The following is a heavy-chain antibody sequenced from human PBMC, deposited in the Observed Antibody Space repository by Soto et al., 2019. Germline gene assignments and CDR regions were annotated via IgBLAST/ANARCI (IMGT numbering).Heavy chain of an antibody. CDR2: ISTYNGDT. J-gene: IGHJ6*02. V-gene: IGHV1-18*01. Sequence: GASVKVSCKASGYAFTRSGISWVRQAPGQGLEWMGWISTYNGDTNYAQTFQGRVTMTTDTSTSTVRMEVRSLRSDDTAVYYCAREGVAPYYYYGIDVWGQGTPVTVS. CDR1: GYAFTRSG. CDR3: AREGVAPYYYYGIDV. D-gene: IGHD5-12*01.